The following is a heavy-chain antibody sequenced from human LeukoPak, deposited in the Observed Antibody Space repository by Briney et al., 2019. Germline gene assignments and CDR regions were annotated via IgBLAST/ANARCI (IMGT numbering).Heavy chain of an antibody. V-gene: IGHV4-30-4*01. J-gene: IGHJ4*02. CDR1: GGSVSGGDCY. CDR2: IYYSGST. CDR3: ARTNYGSGSYYSF. D-gene: IGHD3-10*01. Sequence: SETLSLTCTVSGGSVSGGDCYWSWIRQPPGKGLEWIGYIYYSGSTYYNPSLKSRLTISVDTSKNQFSLKLSSVTAADTAVYFCARTNYGSGSYYSFWGQGTLVTVST.